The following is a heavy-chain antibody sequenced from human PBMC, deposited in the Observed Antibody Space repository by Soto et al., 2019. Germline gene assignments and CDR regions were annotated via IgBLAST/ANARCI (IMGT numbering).Heavy chain of an antibody. V-gene: IGHV3-13*01. J-gene: IGHJ4*02. CDR2: IGTAGDT. CDR3: ARGRLISLYYFDY. Sequence: PGGSLRLSCAASGCTLSNYDMRWVRQVTGKGLEWVSTIGTAGDTYYPGSVKGRFTISRENAKNSLYLQMNSLRAEDTAVYYCARGRLISLYYFDYWGQGTLVTSPQ. D-gene: IGHD2-15*01. CDR1: GCTLSNYD.